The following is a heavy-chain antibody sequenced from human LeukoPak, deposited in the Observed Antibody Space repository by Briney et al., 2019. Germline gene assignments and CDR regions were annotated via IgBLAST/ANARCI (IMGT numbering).Heavy chain of an antibody. Sequence: ASVKVSCKASGYTFTTSGISWVRQAPGQGLEWMGWISAYNGNTNYAQKLQGRVTMTTDTSTSTAYMELRSLRSDDTAVYYCARDGGPGYCSGGSCYSTDYWGQGTLVTVSS. CDR1: GYTFTTSG. V-gene: IGHV1-18*01. J-gene: IGHJ4*02. CDR2: ISAYNGNT. D-gene: IGHD2-15*01. CDR3: ARDGGPGYCSGGSCYSTDY.